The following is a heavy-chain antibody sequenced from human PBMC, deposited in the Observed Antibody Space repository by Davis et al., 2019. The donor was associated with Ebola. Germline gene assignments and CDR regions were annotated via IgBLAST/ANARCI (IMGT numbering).Heavy chain of an antibody. J-gene: IGHJ3*02. D-gene: IGHD5-24*01. CDR1: GFTLSAYT. Sequence: GESLKISCAASGFTLSAYTMNWVRQAPGKGLEWVSSITSSPYIYYADSVKGRFTISRDYTKNSLYLQMNSLRADDTAVYYCAREGIERAFDIWGQGTLVTVSS. V-gene: IGHV3-21*01. CDR2: ITSSPYI. CDR3: AREGIERAFDI.